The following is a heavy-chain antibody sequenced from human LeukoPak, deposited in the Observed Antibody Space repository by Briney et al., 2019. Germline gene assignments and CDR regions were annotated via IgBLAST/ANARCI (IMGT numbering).Heavy chain of an antibody. D-gene: IGHD4-17*01. J-gene: IGHJ2*01. CDR2: IYYSGST. CDR3: ARLIGGGDYVSDWYFDL. CDR1: GGSISSSSYY. V-gene: IGHV4-61*05. Sequence: SETLSLTCTVSGGSISSSSYYWGWIRQPPGKGLEWIGYIYYSGSTNYNPSLKSRVTISVDTSKNQFSLKLSSVTAADTAVYYCARLIGGGDYVSDWYFDLWGRGTLVTVSS.